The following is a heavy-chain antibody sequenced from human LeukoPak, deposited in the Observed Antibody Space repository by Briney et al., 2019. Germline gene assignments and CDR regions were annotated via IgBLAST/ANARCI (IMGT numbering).Heavy chain of an antibody. J-gene: IGHJ3*02. CDR2: IYTSGST. CDR1: SGSLSTYY. V-gene: IGHV4-4*07. D-gene: IGHD3-22*01. CDR3: ARVGKYYYDRTGAFDI. Sequence: SETLSLTCTVSSGSLSTYYWSWIRQPAGKGLEWIGRIYTSGSTNYNPSLKSRVTMSVDTSKNHFSLKLSSVTAADTAIYYCARVGKYYYDRTGAFDIWGQGTMVTVSS.